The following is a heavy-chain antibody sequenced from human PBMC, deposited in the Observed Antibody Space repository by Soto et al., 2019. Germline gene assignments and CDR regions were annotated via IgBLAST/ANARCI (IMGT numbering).Heavy chain of an antibody. J-gene: IGHJ4*02. CDR2: ISGSGGTI. Sequence: EVQVLESGGGLVQPGGSLRLSCVASGFTFSDFAMSWVRQAPGKGLEWVSSISGSGGTIYYADSVKGRFTISRDNSNNTVYLQMRRLRADDTAVYFCAKLRGSGWYFHYWGQGTLVAVSS. CDR1: GFTFSDFA. D-gene: IGHD6-19*01. CDR3: AKLRGSGWYFHY. V-gene: IGHV3-23*01.